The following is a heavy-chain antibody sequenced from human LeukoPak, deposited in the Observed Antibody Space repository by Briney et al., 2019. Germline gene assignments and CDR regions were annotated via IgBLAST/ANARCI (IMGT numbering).Heavy chain of an antibody. J-gene: IGHJ3*02. Sequence: SETLSLTCAVYGGSFSGYYWSWIRQPPGKGLEWIGEINHSGSTNYNPSLKSRVTISVDTSKNQFSLKLSSVTAADTAVYYCARSSAAGTGDGAFDIWGQGTKVTVSS. V-gene: IGHV4-34*01. CDR3: ARSSAAGTGDGAFDI. CDR1: GGSFSGYY. CDR2: INHSGST. D-gene: IGHD6-13*01.